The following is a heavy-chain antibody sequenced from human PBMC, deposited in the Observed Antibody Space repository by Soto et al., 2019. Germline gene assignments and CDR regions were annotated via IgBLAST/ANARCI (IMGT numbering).Heavy chain of an antibody. CDR2: IYYSGST. J-gene: IGHJ5*02. CDR3: ARPLGDCSGGSCWLNWFDP. Sequence: SETLSLTCTVSGGSISSYYWSWIRQPPGKGLEWIGYIYYSGSTNYNPSLKSRVTISVDTSKNQFSLKLSSVTAADTAVYYCARPLGDCSGGSCWLNWFDPWGQGTLVTVSS. D-gene: IGHD2-15*01. CDR1: GGSISSYY. V-gene: IGHV4-59*08.